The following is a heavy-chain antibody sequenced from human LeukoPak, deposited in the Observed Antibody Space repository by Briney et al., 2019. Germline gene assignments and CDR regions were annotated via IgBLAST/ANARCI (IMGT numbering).Heavy chain of an antibody. Sequence: GGSLRLSCAASGFTFSSYSMNWVRQAPGRGLEWVSYISSASSTIYYADSVKGRFTISRDSAKNSLYLQMNSLRAEDTAVYYCARDRSGRYFDYWGQGILVTVSS. J-gene: IGHJ4*02. CDR2: ISSASSTI. CDR3: ARDRSGRYFDY. D-gene: IGHD6-19*01. CDR1: GFTFSSYS. V-gene: IGHV3-48*01.